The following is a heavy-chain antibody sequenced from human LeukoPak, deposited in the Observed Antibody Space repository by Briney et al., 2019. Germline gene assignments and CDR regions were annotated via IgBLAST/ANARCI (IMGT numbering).Heavy chain of an antibody. CDR2: IYYSGTT. Sequence: SETLSLTCTVSGGSISSDGYYWTWIRQHPGKGLEWIGYIYYSGTTYYNPSLESRVTLSVDTSKNQFSLRLSSVTAADTAVYYCARDAPYDFWSGPFDYWGQGTLVTVSS. CDR3: ARDAPYDFWSGPFDY. D-gene: IGHD3-3*01. V-gene: IGHV4-31*03. J-gene: IGHJ4*02. CDR1: GGSISSDGYY.